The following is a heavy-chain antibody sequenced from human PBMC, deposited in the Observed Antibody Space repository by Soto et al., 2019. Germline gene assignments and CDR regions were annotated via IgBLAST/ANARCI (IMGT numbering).Heavy chain of an antibody. J-gene: IGHJ4*02. V-gene: IGHV4-59*08. D-gene: IGHD6-19*01. CDR2: IFYSGST. Sequence: SETLSLTCTVSGGSISSYSWSWIRQPPGKGLEWIGYIFYSGSTNYNPSLKSRVIISVDTPKNQFSLKLSSVTAADTAVYYCARQTGLVQPFDYWGQGTLVTVSS. CDR3: ARQTGLVQPFDY. CDR1: GGSISSYS.